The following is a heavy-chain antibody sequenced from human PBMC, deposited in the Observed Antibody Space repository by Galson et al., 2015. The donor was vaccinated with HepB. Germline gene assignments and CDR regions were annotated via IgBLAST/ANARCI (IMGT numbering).Heavy chain of an antibody. CDR3: AKDLGEAALYNGMDV. D-gene: IGHD6-25*01. Sequence: SLRLSCAASGFTFRTYAMSWVRQAPGKGLEWVSGVSGDGYSKYYADSVRGRFTISRDNSQNTLSLQMNSLRGEDTALYYCAKDLGEAALYNGMDVWGQGTTVTVSS. CDR1: GFTFRTYA. V-gene: IGHV3-23*01. CDR2: VSGDGYSK. J-gene: IGHJ6*02.